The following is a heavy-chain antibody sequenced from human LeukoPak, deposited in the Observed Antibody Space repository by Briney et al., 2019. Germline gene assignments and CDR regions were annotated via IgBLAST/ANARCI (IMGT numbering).Heavy chain of an antibody. D-gene: IGHD3-22*01. CDR1: GYSFTTYW. CDR3: ARRGYDSSGYTDAFDI. V-gene: IGHV5-51*01. CDR2: IYPGDSDT. Sequence: GESLKISCKALGYSFTTYWIAWARQMPGRGLDWMGIIYPGDSDTTYSPSFQGQVTISVDKSISTAYLQWSSLKASDTAMYYCARRGYDSSGYTDAFDIWGQGTMVTVSS. J-gene: IGHJ3*02.